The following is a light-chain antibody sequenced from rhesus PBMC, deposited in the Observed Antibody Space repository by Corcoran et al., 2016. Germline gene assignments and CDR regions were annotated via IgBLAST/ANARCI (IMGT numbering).Light chain of an antibody. CDR2: KAS. CDR1: QGISNW. CDR3: QQYNSRPWT. V-gene: IGKV1-22*01. Sequence: DIQMTQSPSSLSASVGDTVTITCRASQGISNWLAWYPQKPGKAPKVLIYKASTLKSGVPSRFSGSGYGTVFTLTSSSLQSEDFATDYCQQYNSRPWTFGQGTKVEIK. J-gene: IGKJ1*01.